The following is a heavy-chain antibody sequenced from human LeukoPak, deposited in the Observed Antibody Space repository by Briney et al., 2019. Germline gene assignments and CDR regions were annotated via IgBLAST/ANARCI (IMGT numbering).Heavy chain of an antibody. D-gene: IGHD6-19*01. CDR3: ARRIGQWLARMNWYFDL. CDR2: ISSSSSTI. J-gene: IGHJ2*01. CDR1: GFTFSSHW. Sequence: GGSLRLSCAASGFTFSSHWMNWVRQAPGKGLEWVSYISSSSSTIYYADSVKGRFTISRDNAKNSLYLQMNSLRAEDTAVYYCARRIGQWLARMNWYFDLWGRGTLVTVSS. V-gene: IGHV3-48*01.